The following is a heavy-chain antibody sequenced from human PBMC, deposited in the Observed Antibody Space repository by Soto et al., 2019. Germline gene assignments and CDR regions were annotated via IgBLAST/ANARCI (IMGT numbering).Heavy chain of an antibody. V-gene: IGHV1-18*01. CDR3: ARESRYCSGGSCYFLPGIDY. J-gene: IGHJ4*02. D-gene: IGHD2-15*01. CDR2: ISAYNGNT. CDR1: GYTFTSYG. Sequence: ASVKVSCKASGYTFTSYGISWVRQARGQGLEWMGWISAYNGNTNYAQKLQGRVTMTTDTSTSTAYMELRSLRSDDTAVYYCARESRYCSGGSCYFLPGIDYWGQGTLVTVSS.